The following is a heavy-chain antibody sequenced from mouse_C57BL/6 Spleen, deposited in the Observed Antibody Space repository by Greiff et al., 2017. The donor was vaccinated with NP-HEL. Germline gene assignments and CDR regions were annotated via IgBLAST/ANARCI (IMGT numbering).Heavy chain of an antibody. J-gene: IGHJ3*01. CDR1: GYAFSSYW. Sequence: QVQLQQSGAELVKPGASVKISCKASGYAFSSYWMNWVKQRPGKGLEWIGKIYPGDGDTNYNGKFKGKATLTADKSSSTAYMQLSSLTSEDSAVYFCARSSYYDYDMGFAYWGQGTLVTVSA. D-gene: IGHD2-4*01. V-gene: IGHV1-80*01. CDR3: ARSSYYDYDMGFAY. CDR2: IYPGDGDT.